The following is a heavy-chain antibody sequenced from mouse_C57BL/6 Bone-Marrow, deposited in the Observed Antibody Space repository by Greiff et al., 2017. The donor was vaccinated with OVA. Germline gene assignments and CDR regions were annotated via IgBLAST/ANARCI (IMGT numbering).Heavy chain of an antibody. D-gene: IGHD2-3*01. Sequence: VQLQQSGPELVKPGASVKIPCKASGYTFTDYNMDWVKQSHGKSLEWIGDINPNNGGTIYNQKFKGKATLTVDKSSGTAYMGLRSLTSEDTAVYYCARGGGYSWFAYWGQGTLVTVSA. CDR1: GYTFTDYN. CDR2: INPNNGGT. CDR3: ARGGGYSWFAY. V-gene: IGHV1-18*01. J-gene: IGHJ3*01.